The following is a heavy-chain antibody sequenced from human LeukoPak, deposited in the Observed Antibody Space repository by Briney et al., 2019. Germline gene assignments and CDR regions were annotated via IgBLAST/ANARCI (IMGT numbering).Heavy chain of an antibody. D-gene: IGHD5-24*01. J-gene: IGHJ3*02. CDR3: ATARYGYNLGAFDI. Sequence: GGSLRLSSAASGFSLSSYAMSWVRQAPGKGLEWMGGFDPEDGETIYAQKFQGRVTMTEDTSTDTAYMELSSLRSEDTAVYYCATARYGYNLGAFDIWGQGTMVTVSS. CDR2: FDPEDGET. CDR1: GFSLSSYA. V-gene: IGHV1-24*01.